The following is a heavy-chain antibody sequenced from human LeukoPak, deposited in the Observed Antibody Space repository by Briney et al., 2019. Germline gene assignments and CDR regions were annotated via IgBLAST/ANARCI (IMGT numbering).Heavy chain of an antibody. V-gene: IGHV3-23*01. J-gene: IGHJ4*02. CDR1: GFTFSDYD. CDR2: ISGSDGST. CDR3: AKDRDGYNYFYYFDY. Sequence: GGSLRLSCSASGFTFSDYDMNWVRQAPGKGLEWVSSISGSDGSTYYADSVKGRFTISRDNSKNTLYLQMSSLRAEDTAVYYCAKDRDGYNYFYYFDYWGQGTLVTVSS. D-gene: IGHD5-24*01.